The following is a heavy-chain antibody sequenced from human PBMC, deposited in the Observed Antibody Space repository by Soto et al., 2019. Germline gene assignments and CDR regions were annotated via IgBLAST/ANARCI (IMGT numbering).Heavy chain of an antibody. CDR2: IVPLFGTT. J-gene: IGHJ6*02. CDR3: AAELGFGKLSVV. CDR1: GDTFKNCV. Sequence: QVQVVQSGVEVRRPGSSVKVSCKASGDTFKNCVISWVRQAPGQGLEWMGGIVPLFGTTDFAKRFQGRLTITTDESTTTAYMDLSRLRSEDPATYYCAAELGFGKLSVVWGQGTTVIVSS. V-gene: IGHV1-69*01. D-gene: IGHD3-10*01.